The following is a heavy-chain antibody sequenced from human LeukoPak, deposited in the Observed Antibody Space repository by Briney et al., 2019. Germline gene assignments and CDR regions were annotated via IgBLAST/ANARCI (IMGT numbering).Heavy chain of an antibody. Sequence: GGSLRLSCAASGFTFSSYWMSWVRQAPGKGLEWVSSISSSSSYIYYADSVKGRFTISRDNAKNSLYLQMNSLRAEDTAVYYCARDEAAAGTGGVDYWGQGTLVTVSS. CDR2: ISSSSSYI. CDR3: ARDEAAAGTGGVDY. J-gene: IGHJ4*02. D-gene: IGHD6-13*01. V-gene: IGHV3-21*01. CDR1: GFTFSSYW.